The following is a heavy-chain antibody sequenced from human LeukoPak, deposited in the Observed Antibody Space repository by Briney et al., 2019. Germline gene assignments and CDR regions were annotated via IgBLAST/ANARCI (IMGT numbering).Heavy chain of an antibody. J-gene: IGHJ6*03. V-gene: IGHV4-34*01. CDR1: GGSFSNYY. CDR2: INDSGRT. D-gene: IGHD1-7*01. Sequence: SETLSLTCAVYGGSFSNYYWSWIRQPPGKGLEWIGEINDSGRTNYNPSLMSRVTVSVDASKNQFSLRLTSVTATDTAVYYCARRWNYGRNYYIDVWGNGATVSVSS. CDR3: ARRWNYGRNYYIDV.